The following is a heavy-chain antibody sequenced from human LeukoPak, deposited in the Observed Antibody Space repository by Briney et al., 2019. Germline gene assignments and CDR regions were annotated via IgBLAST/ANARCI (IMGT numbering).Heavy chain of an antibody. D-gene: IGHD2-2*01. Sequence: GGSLRLSSAASGFTFSDYYMSWIRQAPGKGLEWVSYISSSGSTIYYADSVKGRFTISRDNAKNSLYLQMNSLKASDTAMYYCARKSDGLNAKVWFDPWGQGTLVTVSS. CDR2: ISSSGSTI. J-gene: IGHJ5*02. CDR3: ARKSDGLNAKVWFDP. CDR1: GFTFSDYY. V-gene: IGHV3-11*01.